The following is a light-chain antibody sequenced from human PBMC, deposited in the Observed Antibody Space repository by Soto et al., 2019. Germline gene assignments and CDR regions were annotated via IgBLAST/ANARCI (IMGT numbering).Light chain of an antibody. V-gene: IGKV3-20*01. J-gene: IGKJ4*01. CDR1: QSVSSSY. CDR2: GAS. Sequence: EVVLTQSPGTLSLSPGERATLSCRASQSVSSSYLAWYQQKPGQAPRLLIYGASSRATGIPDRFSGSGSGTDFTLTISRLEPEDFAVYYCQQFSSYPLTFGGGTKVAIK. CDR3: QQFSSYPLT.